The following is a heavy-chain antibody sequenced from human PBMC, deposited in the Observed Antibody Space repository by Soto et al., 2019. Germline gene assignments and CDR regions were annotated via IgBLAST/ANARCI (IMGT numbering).Heavy chain of an antibody. Sequence: SETLSLTCTVSGGSISSYYWSWIRQPPGKGLEWIGYIYYSGSTNYNPPLKSRVTISVDTSKNQFSLKLSSVTAADTAVYYCASEISNYGSNWFDPWGQGTLVTVSS. CDR2: IYYSGST. J-gene: IGHJ5*02. CDR3: ASEISNYGSNWFDP. V-gene: IGHV4-59*08. D-gene: IGHD4-4*01. CDR1: GGSISSYY.